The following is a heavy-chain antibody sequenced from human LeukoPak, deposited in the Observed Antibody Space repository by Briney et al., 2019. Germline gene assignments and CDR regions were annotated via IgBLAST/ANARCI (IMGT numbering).Heavy chain of an antibody. J-gene: IGHJ4*02. Sequence: PGGSLRLSCAASGFTFSSYAMHWVRQAPGEGLEWLAVISSDGSLKYYGDSVRGRFTISRDNSKNTLYLQINTLRTEDTAVYYCTYDSRGYSFDYWGQGTLVIVSS. CDR1: GFTFSSYA. D-gene: IGHD3-22*01. CDR2: ISSDGSLK. CDR3: TYDSRGYSFDY. V-gene: IGHV3-30*04.